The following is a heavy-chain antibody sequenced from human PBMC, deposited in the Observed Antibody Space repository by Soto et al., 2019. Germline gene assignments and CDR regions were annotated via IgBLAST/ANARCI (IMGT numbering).Heavy chain of an antibody. D-gene: IGHD3-10*01. CDR2: INSDGSTM. V-gene: IGHV3-74*01. Sequence: GGSLRLSCTASGFTFSSHAMTWVRQAPGKGLVWVSHINSDGSTMVYADSVKGRFTISRDNAKNTLYLQMNSLRVEDTAVYFCARDRGNPDSFDMWGQGTMVTVSS. CDR3: ARDRGNPDSFDM. J-gene: IGHJ3*02. CDR1: GFTFSSHA.